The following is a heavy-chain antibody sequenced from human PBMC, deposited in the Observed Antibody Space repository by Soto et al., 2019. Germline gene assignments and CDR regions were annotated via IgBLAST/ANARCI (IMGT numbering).Heavy chain of an antibody. D-gene: IGHD4-17*01. CDR1: GYTFTSYG. CDR2: ISAYNDNT. Sequence: QVQLVQSGAEMKKPGASVKVSCKASGYTFTSYGISWVRQAPGQGLEWMGWISAYNDNTKSAQKLQGRVTMTTDTSTSTAYMELRSLRSDDTAVYYCARGSRDYIDYYFDYWDQGTLVTVSS. V-gene: IGHV1-18*04. CDR3: ARGSRDYIDYYFDY. J-gene: IGHJ4*02.